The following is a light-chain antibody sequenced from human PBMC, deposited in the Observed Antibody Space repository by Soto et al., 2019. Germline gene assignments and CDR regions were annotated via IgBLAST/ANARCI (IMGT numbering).Light chain of an antibody. CDR2: EVN. CDR3: CSYTSSETVV. V-gene: IGLV2-23*02. Sequence: QSVLTQPASVSGTHGQSITISCTGTNSDVGKYDFVSWYQHYPDKAPKFIIYEVNKRPSGVSHRFPGPKSGSTASLTISGLQAEDEAHYYCCSYTSSETVVFGGGTKVTVL. CDR1: NSDVGKYDF. J-gene: IGLJ3*02.